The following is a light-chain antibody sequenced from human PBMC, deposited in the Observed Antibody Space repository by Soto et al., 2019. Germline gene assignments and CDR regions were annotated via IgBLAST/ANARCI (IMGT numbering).Light chain of an antibody. CDR1: QSVSNRY. CDR2: GAS. V-gene: IGKV3-20*01. J-gene: IGKJ4*01. Sequence: EIVLTQSPGTLSLSPGERATLSCRASQSVSNRYLAWYQQKPGQAPRLLIHGASSRATGIPDRFSGSGSGTDITLTISRLEPEDSAVYYCQQYGSSPTFGGGTKVEIK. CDR3: QQYGSSPT.